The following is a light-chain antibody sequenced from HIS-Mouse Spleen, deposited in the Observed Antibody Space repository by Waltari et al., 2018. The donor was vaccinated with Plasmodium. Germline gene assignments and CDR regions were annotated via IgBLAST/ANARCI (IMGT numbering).Light chain of an antibody. V-gene: IGLV1-51*01. CDR2: DNN. CDR1: SSNIGNNY. Sequence: QSVLTQPPSVSAAPGQKVTISCSGSSSNIGNNYVSWYQQRPGTAPKLHIYDNNKRPSGIPDRFSGSKSGTSATLGITGLQTGDEADYYCGTWDSSLSAGVVFGGGTKLTVL. J-gene: IGLJ2*01. CDR3: GTWDSSLSAGVV.